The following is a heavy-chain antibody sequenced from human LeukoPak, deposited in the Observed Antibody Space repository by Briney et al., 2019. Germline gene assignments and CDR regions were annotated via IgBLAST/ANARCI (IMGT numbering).Heavy chain of an antibody. D-gene: IGHD3-22*01. CDR1: GFTFSSYG. Sequence: PGGSLRLSCAASGFTFSSYGMHWVRQAPGKGLEWVAFIRYDGSNKYYADSVKGRFTISRDNSKNTLYLQMNSLRAEDTAVYYCAKDSSDDSSGSFDYWGRGTLVTVSS. V-gene: IGHV3-30*02. CDR2: IRYDGSNK. CDR3: AKDSSDDSSGSFDY. J-gene: IGHJ4*02.